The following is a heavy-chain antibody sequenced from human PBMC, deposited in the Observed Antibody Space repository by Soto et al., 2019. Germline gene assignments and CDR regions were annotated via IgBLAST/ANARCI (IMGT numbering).Heavy chain of an antibody. Sequence: ASVKVSCKASGYSFTAYAIHWVRQAPGQRLEWMGWINAADGKTKYSQRFQGRVTITRDTSASTVYMGLSSLRSEDTAVYYCARLPFIPAAISWFDPWGQGTPVTVSS. V-gene: IGHV1-3*01. CDR1: GYSFTAYA. J-gene: IGHJ5*02. D-gene: IGHD2-2*01. CDR3: ARLPFIPAAISWFDP. CDR2: INAADGKT.